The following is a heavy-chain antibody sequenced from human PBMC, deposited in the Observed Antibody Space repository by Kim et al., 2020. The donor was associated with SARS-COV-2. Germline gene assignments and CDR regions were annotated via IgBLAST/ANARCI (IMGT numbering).Heavy chain of an antibody. Sequence: LKSRVTISVDTSKNQFSLRRSSVTAADTAVYYCARGKYSSSWYGRRDWFDPWGQGTLVTVSS. D-gene: IGHD6-13*01. CDR3: ARGKYSSSWYGRRDWFDP. J-gene: IGHJ5*02. V-gene: IGHV4-34*01.